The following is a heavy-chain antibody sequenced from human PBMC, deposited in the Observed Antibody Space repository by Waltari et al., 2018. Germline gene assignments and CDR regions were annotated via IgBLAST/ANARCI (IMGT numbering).Heavy chain of an antibody. J-gene: IGHJ4*02. D-gene: IGHD5-18*01. CDR1: GILVRNGH. CDR3: ATVGEGTSGYYHY. CDR2: IFGDVRT. Sequence: EVQLIETGGGLIQPGGSLRLSWAASGILVRNGHMSWVRQAPGKGLEWVSDIFGDVRTSYAEAVRGRFTISTDTSKNTLYLQMSSLTVEDTATYYCATVGEGTSGYYHYWGQGTLVTVSS. V-gene: IGHV3-53*02.